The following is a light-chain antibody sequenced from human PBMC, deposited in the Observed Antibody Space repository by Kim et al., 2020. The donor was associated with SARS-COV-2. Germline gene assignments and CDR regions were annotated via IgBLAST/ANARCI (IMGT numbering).Light chain of an antibody. CDR1: SSDVGGDNF. J-gene: IGLJ1*01. V-gene: IGLV2-8*01. Sequence: QSVTISCTGTSSDVGGDNFVFWYQQHPGKAPKLMIYEVSKRPSGVPDRFSGSKSGNTASLTVSGLQAEDEAAYYCSSYAGSNNLYVFGTGTKVTVL. CDR2: EVS. CDR3: SSYAGSNNLYV.